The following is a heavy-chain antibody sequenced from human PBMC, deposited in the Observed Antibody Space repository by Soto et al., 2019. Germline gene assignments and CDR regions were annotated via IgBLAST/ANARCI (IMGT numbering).Heavy chain of an antibody. CDR1: GFTFSDYY. D-gene: IGHD4-17*01. CDR2: ISGIGSTV. Sequence: QVQLVESGGGLVKTGGSLRLSCAASGFTFSDYYMIWILQAPGKGLEWVSYISGIGSTVYYADSVKGRFTISRDNAMNSLYLEMYTLRPEDTAVYYCARVYGPRPYYFDCWGQGTRVTVSS. J-gene: IGHJ4*02. V-gene: IGHV3-11*01. CDR3: ARVYGPRPYYFDC.